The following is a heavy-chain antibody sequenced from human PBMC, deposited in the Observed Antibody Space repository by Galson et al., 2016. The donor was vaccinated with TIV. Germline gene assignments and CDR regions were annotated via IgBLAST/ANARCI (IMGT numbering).Heavy chain of an antibody. CDR2: INPNSGGT. CDR1: GYNFIAFY. Sequence: SVKVSCKASGYNFIAFYLHWVRQAPGQGLEWMGWINPNSGGTEFAQKFQGRVTMTRDPSTGTVYMELSRLRSDDTAVYFCARESYSDSSGYYFTYYYYGMDVWGQGTTVTVSS. J-gene: IGHJ6*02. D-gene: IGHD3-22*01. CDR3: ARESYSDSSGYYFTYYYYGMDV. V-gene: IGHV1-2*02.